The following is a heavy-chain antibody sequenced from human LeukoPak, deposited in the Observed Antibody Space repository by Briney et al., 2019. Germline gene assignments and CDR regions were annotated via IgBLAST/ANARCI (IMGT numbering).Heavy chain of an antibody. CDR2: IKQDGSEK. J-gene: IGHJ4*02. CDR3: ARDPIIDN. D-gene: IGHD3-9*01. CDR1: GFTFSNFW. Sequence: GGSLRLSCAASGFTFSNFWMSRVRQAPGKGLEWVANIKQDGSEKYFVDSVKGRFTISRDNAKNSLFLQMNSLRAEDTAVYYCARDPIIDNWGQGILVTVSS. V-gene: IGHV3-7*01.